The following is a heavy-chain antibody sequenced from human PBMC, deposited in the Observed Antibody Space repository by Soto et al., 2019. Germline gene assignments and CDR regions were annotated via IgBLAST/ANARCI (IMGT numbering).Heavy chain of an antibody. Sequence: GGSLRLSCEASGFPFSSYGIHWVRQAPGKGLEWLAIIWNDGSNEYYADSVKGRFTISRDNSKNTLYLQMNSLRAEDTAVYYCATGLTLAAAGQNYYYYGMDVWGQGTTVTVSS. CDR3: ATGLTLAAAGQNYYYYGMDV. CDR1: GFPFSSYG. CDR2: IWNDGSNE. V-gene: IGHV3-30*02. J-gene: IGHJ6*02. D-gene: IGHD6-13*01.